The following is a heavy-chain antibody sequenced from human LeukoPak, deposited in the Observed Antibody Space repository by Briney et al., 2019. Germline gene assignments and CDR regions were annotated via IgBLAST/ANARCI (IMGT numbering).Heavy chain of an antibody. CDR3: AKGIGSGWFWAFDY. J-gene: IGHJ4*02. CDR1: GFTFSSYA. CDR2: ISGSGGST. Sequence: GGSLRLSCAVSGFTFSSYAMSWVRQAPGKGLEWVSAISGSGGSTYYADSVKGRFTISRDNSKNTLYLQMSSLRAEDTAVYYCAKGIGSGWFWAFDYWGQGTLVTVSS. V-gene: IGHV3-23*01. D-gene: IGHD6-19*01.